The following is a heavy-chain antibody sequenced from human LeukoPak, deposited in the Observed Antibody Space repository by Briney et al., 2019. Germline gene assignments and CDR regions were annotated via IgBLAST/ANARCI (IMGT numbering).Heavy chain of an antibody. CDR3: ARDYSTSSWDN. CDR1: GYTFTGYY. D-gene: IGHD6-13*01. Sequence: ASVKVSCKASGYTFTGYYMHWVRRAPGQGLEWMGWINTNSGGTIYSQKFQGRITMTRDPSITTAYMELSSLRSDDTAVYYCARDYSTSSWDNWGQGTLVAVSS. V-gene: IGHV1-2*02. J-gene: IGHJ4*02. CDR2: INTNSGGT.